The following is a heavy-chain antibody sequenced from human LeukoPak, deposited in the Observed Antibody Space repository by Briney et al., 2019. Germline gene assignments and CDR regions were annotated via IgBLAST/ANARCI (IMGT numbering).Heavy chain of an antibody. V-gene: IGHV4-4*07. CDR1: GGSISSYY. CDR3: AKGGRTIFGVVIKGYFDY. J-gene: IGHJ4*02. Sequence: SETLSLTCSVSGGSISSYYWSWIRQPAGKGLEWIGRIYTSGSTNYNPSLKSRVTMSVDTSKNQFSLKLSSVTAADTAVYYCAKGGRTIFGVVIKGYFDYWGQGTLVTVSS. CDR2: IYTSGST. D-gene: IGHD3-3*01.